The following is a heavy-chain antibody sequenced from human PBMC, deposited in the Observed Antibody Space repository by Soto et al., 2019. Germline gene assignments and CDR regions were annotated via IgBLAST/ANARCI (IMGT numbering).Heavy chain of an antibody. D-gene: IGHD3-22*01. J-gene: IGHJ4*02. CDR1: GCTFSSYA. CDR3: ASAPVYCFDISVCLRVPYYFDY. V-gene: IGHV1-69*13. CDR2: IIPIFGTT. Sequence: SVKVSCKASGCTFSSYAISWVRQAPGQGLEWMGWIIPIFGTTNYAQKLQGRVTITADESTSTAYMELSILRSEDTAVYYCASAPVYCFDISVCLRVPYYFDYWGQGTLVTVSS.